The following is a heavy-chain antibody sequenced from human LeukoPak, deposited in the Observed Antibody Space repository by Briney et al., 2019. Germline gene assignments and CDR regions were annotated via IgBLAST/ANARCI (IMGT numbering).Heavy chain of an antibody. V-gene: IGHV1-18*01. D-gene: IGHD6-25*01. CDR3: ARVPRLPERRWFDP. CDR2: ISAYNGNT. Sequence: ASVKVSCKASGYTFTSYGISWVRQAPGQGLEWMGWISAYNGNTNYAQKLQGRATMTTDTSTSTAYMELRSLRSDDTAVYHCARVPRLPERRWFDPWGQGTLVTVSS. J-gene: IGHJ5*02. CDR1: GYTFTSYG.